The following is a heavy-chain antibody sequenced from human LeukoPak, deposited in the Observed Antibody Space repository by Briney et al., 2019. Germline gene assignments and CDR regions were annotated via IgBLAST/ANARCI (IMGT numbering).Heavy chain of an antibody. CDR1: GGSFSGYS. V-gene: IGHV4-34*01. D-gene: IGHD1-26*01. CDR3: ARGVRNTVWENYYFDY. CDR2: INHSGST. J-gene: IGHJ4*02. Sequence: SETLSLTCAVYGGSFSGYSWSWIRQPPGKGLEWIGEINHSGSTNYNPSLKSRVTMSVDTSKNQFSLKMNSVTAADTAVYYCARGVRNTVWENYYFDYWGQGTLVTVSS.